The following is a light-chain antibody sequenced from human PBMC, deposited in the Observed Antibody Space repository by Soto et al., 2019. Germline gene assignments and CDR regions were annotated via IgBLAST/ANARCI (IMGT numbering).Light chain of an antibody. CDR1: SSDVGSYNL. J-gene: IGLJ1*01. CDR3: CSYAGSSTYV. V-gene: IGLV2-23*01. CDR2: EGS. Sequence: QSALTQPASVSGSPGQSITISCTGTSSDVGSYNLVSWYQQHPGKAPKLMIYEGSKRPSGVSNRFSGSKSGNTASLTISGLQAEDEAAYYCCSYAGSSTYVFGTGT.